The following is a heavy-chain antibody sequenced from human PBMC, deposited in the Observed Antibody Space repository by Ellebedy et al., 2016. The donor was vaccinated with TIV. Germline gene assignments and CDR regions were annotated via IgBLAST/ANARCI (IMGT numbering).Heavy chain of an antibody. V-gene: IGHV4-4*07. CDR1: GGSISSYY. CDR2: IYTSGST. Sequence: MPSETLSLTCTVSGGSISSYYWSWIRQPDGKGLEWIGRIYTSGSTNYNPSLKSRVTMSVDTSKNQFSLKLSSVTAADTAVYYCARGGWEHDDAFDIWGQGTMVTVSS. CDR3: ARGGWEHDDAFDI. D-gene: IGHD1-26*01. J-gene: IGHJ3*02.